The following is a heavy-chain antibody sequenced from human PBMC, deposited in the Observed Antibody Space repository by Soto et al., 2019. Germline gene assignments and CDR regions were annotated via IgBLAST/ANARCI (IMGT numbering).Heavy chain of an antibody. V-gene: IGHV3-66*04. J-gene: IGHJ4*02. Sequence: EVQVVESGGDLVQPGGSLRLSCAASGFTVTNNYMSWVRQAPGKGLEWVSVIYNDGSTDYTDSVKGRFTISRDNSKNTVYLQMNSLRVEDTAIYYCARQPQWLFPWGQGTLVTVSS. CDR2: IYNDGST. CDR1: GFTVTNNY. D-gene: IGHD3-22*01. CDR3: ARQPQWLFP.